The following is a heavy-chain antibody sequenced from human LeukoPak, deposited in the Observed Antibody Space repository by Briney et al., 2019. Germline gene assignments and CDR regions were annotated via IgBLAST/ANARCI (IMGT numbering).Heavy chain of an antibody. CDR3: ARGALHYYDSSGDFDY. D-gene: IGHD3-22*01. V-gene: IGHV4-34*01. CDR2: INHSGST. J-gene: IGHJ4*02. Sequence: KPSETLSLTCAVYGGSFSGYYWSWIRQPPGEGLEWIGEINHSGSTNYNPSLKSRVTISVDTSKNQFSLKLSSVTAADTAVYYCARGALHYYDSSGDFDYWGQGTLVTVSS. CDR1: GGSFSGYY.